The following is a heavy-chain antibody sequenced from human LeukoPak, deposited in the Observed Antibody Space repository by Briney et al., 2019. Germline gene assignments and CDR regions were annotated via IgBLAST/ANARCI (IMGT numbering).Heavy chain of an antibody. CDR2: IYTSGST. V-gene: IGHV4-4*09. Sequence: SETLSLTCTVSGGSISSYYWSWIRQPPGKGLDWIGYIYTSGSTNYNPSLKSRVTISVDTSKNQFSLKLSSVTAADTAVYYCAAGKPAAKSLDYWGQGTLVTVSS. J-gene: IGHJ4*02. D-gene: IGHD2-2*01. CDR3: AAGKPAAKSLDY. CDR1: GGSISSYY.